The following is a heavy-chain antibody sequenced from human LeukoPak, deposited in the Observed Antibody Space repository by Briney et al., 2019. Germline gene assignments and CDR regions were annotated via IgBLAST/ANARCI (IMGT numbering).Heavy chain of an antibody. CDR2: IMPLFGTA. D-gene: IGHD4-17*01. J-gene: IGHJ5*02. CDR3: ARDVHGDYGSGWFDP. V-gene: IGHV1-69*05. CDR1: GCTFNNSA. Sequence: SVKVSCKTSGCTFNNSAISWVRQAPGQGLEWLGGIMPLFGTAGYAQKLQGRVTITKDESTRTVYLELTSLTSDDTAVYYCARDVHGDYGSGWFDPWGQGTLVSVSS.